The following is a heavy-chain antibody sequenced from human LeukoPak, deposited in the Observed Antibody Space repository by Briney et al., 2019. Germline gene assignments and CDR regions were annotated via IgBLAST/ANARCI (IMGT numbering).Heavy chain of an antibody. CDR2: ITDSGGDT. CDR3: AKGSQSSRPSYFAF. D-gene: IGHD6-19*01. Sequence: GGSLRLSCAASGFIFNNYAMSWVRQAPGKGLEWVAAITDSGGDTYHADSVKGRFTISRDNSRNTLYLQMNGLRVEDSAVYHCAKGSQSSRPSYFAFWGQGPLVTVSS. J-gene: IGHJ4*02. V-gene: IGHV3-23*01. CDR1: GFIFNNYA.